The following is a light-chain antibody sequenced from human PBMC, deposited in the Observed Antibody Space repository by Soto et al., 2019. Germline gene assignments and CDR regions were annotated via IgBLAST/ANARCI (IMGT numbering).Light chain of an antibody. J-gene: IGKJ2*01. Sequence: DIQMTQSPSTLSAAVGDRVIITCRASQSIRTWLAWYQQKPGKAPKLLIYEASILESGVPSRFSGNGSGTECTLTISSLQPDDFATYHCQQYNSYSYTFGQGTKLEI. CDR3: QQYNSYSYT. CDR1: QSIRTW. V-gene: IGKV1-5*03. CDR2: EAS.